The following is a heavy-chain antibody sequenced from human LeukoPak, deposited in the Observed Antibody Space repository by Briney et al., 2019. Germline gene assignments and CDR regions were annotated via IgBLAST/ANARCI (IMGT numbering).Heavy chain of an antibody. V-gene: IGHV3-23*01. J-gene: IGHJ4*02. CDR2: INGNGGST. CDR3: AKDAIYDSSGYYKKGYYFDY. Sequence: GGSLRLSCAASGFTFSNYAMSWVRQAPGKGLEWVSGINGNGGSTYNADSVKGRFTISRDNSKNTLYLQMNSLRAEDTAVYYCAKDAIYDSSGYYKKGYYFDYWGQGTLVTVSS. D-gene: IGHD3-22*01. CDR1: GFTFSNYA.